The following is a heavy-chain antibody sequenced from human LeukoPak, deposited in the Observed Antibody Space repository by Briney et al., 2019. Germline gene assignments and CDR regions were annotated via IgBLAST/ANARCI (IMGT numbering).Heavy chain of an antibody. Sequence: ALVKVSCKASGYTCTSYGISWVRQAPGQGLEWMGWISAYNGNTNYAQKLQGRVTMTTDTSTSTAYMELRSLRSDDTAVYYCARDKPLGHSSGPPDYWGQGTLVTVSS. CDR1: GYTCTSYG. J-gene: IGHJ4*02. CDR2: ISAYNGNT. CDR3: ARDKPLGHSSGPPDY. V-gene: IGHV1-18*01. D-gene: IGHD3-22*01.